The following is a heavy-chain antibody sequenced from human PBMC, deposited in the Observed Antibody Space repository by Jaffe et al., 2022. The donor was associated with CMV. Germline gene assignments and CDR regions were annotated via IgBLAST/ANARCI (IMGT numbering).Heavy chain of an antibody. J-gene: IGHJ4*02. D-gene: IGHD6-19*01. Sequence: QLQLQESGPGLVKPSETLSLTCTVSGGSISSSSYYWGWIRQPPGKGLEWIGSIYYSGSTYYNPSLKSRVTISVDTSKNQFSLKLSSVTAADTAVYYCARQGGSGCPRCFDYWGQGTLVTVSS. CDR1: GGSISSSSYY. CDR2: IYYSGST. CDR3: ARQGGSGCPRCFDY. V-gene: IGHV4-39*01.